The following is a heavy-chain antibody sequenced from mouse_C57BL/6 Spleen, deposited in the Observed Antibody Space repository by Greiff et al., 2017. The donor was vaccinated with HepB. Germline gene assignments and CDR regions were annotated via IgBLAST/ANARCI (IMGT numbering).Heavy chain of an antibody. CDR1: GFTFSSYG. CDR3: ARQEGNDYEDYYAMDY. D-gene: IGHD2-4*01. J-gene: IGHJ4*01. Sequence: EVKVVESGGDLVKPGGSLKLSCAASGFTFSSYGMSWVRQTPDKRLEWVATISSGGSYTYYPDSVKGRFTISRDNAKNTLYLQMSSLKSEDTAMYYCARQEGNDYEDYYAMDYWGQGTSVTVSS. CDR2: ISSGGSYT. V-gene: IGHV5-6*01.